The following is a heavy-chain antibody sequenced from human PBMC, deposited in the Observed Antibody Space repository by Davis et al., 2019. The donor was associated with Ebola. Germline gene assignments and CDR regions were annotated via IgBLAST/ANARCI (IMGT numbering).Heavy chain of an antibody. J-gene: IGHJ5*02. V-gene: IGHV1-69*06. CDR2: IIPIFGTA. CDR3: ARALSPSGSSWINWFDP. D-gene: IGHD6-13*01. CDR1: GGTFSSYA. Sequence: SVKVSCKASGGTFSSYAISWVRQAPGQGLEWMGGIIPIFGTANYAQKFQGRVTITADKSTSTAYMELSSLRSEDTAVYYCARALSPSGSSWINWFDPWGQGTLVTVSS.